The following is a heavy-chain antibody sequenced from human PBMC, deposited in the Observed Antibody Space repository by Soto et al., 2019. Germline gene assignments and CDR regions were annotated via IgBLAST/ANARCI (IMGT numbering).Heavy chain of an antibody. CDR2: TYYRSKWYY. V-gene: IGHV6-1*01. CDR1: GDSVSSNHAT. D-gene: IGHD5-12*01. Sequence: SQTLSLTCAISGDSVSSNHATWDWIRQSPSRGLEWLGRTYYRSKWYYDYALSVKSRITINPDTSNNQLSLQLNSVTPDDTAVYYCAAGGGLPRYYWGQGTLVTVSS. J-gene: IGHJ4*02. CDR3: AAGGGLPRYY.